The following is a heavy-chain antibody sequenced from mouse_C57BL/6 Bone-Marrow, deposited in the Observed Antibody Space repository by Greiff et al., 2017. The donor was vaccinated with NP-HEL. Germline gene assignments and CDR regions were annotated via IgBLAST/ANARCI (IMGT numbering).Heavy chain of an antibody. V-gene: IGHV1-64*01. CDR1: GYTFTSYW. D-gene: IGHD1-1*01. J-gene: IGHJ4*01. CDR2: IHPNSGST. CDR3: ARRRYYGSRGGYYAMDY. Sequence: VQLQQPGAELVKPGASVKLSCKASGYTFTSYWMHWVKQRPGQGLEWIGMIHPNSGSTNYNEKFKSKATLTVDKSSSTAYMQLRSLTSEDSAVYYCARRRYYGSRGGYYAMDYWGQGTSVTVSS.